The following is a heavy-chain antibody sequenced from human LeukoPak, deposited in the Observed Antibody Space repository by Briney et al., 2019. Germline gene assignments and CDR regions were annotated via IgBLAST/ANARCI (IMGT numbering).Heavy chain of an antibody. Sequence: ASVKVSCKASGYTFTSYDINWVRQATGQGLEWMGWMNPNGGNTGYAQKFQGRVTMTRNTSISTAYMELSSLRSEDTAVYYCARTWYSSGWSPSGYFDLWGRGTLVTVSS. V-gene: IGHV1-8*01. D-gene: IGHD6-19*01. CDR3: ARTWYSSGWSPSGYFDL. CDR1: GYTFTSYD. J-gene: IGHJ2*01. CDR2: MNPNGGNT.